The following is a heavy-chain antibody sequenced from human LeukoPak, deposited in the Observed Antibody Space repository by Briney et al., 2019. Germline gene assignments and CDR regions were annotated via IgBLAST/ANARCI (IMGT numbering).Heavy chain of an antibody. J-gene: IGHJ4*02. CDR1: GYTFTGYY. D-gene: IGHD6-19*01. Sequence: ASVKVSCKASGYTFTGYYMHWVRQAPGQGLEWMGWSNPNSGGTNYAQKFQGRVTMTRDTSISTAYMELSRLRSDDTAVYYCARGAVRGSGWADFDYWGQGTLVTVSS. V-gene: IGHV1-2*02. CDR3: ARGAVRGSGWADFDY. CDR2: SNPNSGGT.